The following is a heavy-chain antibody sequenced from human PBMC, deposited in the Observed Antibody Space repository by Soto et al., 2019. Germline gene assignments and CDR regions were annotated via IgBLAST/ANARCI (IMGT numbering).Heavy chain of an antibody. J-gene: IGHJ4*02. CDR2: MSYSGST. Sequence: SETLSLTCTVSGGSISRGRYYWCWIRPPPGKGLEWIGFMSYSGSTSYNASLKSRVTISVDTSKSQFSLNLSFVTAADTAVYYFSSMVTPATGLSYFDNWGQGTLGTVS. V-gene: IGHV4-30-4*01. CDR3: SSMVTPATGLSYFDN. D-gene: IGHD2-8*01. CDR1: GGSISRGRYY.